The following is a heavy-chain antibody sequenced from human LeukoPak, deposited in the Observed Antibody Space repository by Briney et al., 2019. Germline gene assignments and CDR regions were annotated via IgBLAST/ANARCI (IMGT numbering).Heavy chain of an antibody. Sequence: SETLSLTCTVSGGSISSYYWSWIRQPPGKGLEWIGYIYYSGSTNYNPSLKSRVTMSVDTSKNQFSLKLSSVTAADTAVYYCAREKVRDDAFDIWGQGTMVTVSS. J-gene: IGHJ3*02. D-gene: IGHD1-1*01. CDR2: IYYSGST. CDR1: GGSISSYY. CDR3: AREKVRDDAFDI. V-gene: IGHV4-59*12.